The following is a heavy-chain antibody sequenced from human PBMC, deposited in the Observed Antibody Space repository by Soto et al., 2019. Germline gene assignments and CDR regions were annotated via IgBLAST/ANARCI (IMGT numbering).Heavy chain of an antibody. Sequence: ASVKVSCKASGYTFTSYCISWVRHAPGQGLEWMGWISAYNGNTNYAQKLQGRVTMTTDTSTSTAYMELRSLRSDDTAVYYCARGYCSGGSCYAHDDWFDPWGQGTLVTVSS. CDR2: ISAYNGNT. CDR1: GYTFTSYC. D-gene: IGHD2-15*01. CDR3: ARGYCSGGSCYAHDDWFDP. V-gene: IGHV1-18*01. J-gene: IGHJ5*02.